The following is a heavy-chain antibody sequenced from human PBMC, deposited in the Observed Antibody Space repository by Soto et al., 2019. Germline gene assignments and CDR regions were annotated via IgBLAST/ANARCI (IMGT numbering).Heavy chain of an antibody. CDR2: ISSDGTNE. V-gene: IGHV3-30*18. Sequence: QVQLVESGGGVVQPGRSVRLSCAASGFTFRGYGIHWVRQAPGKGLEWVAVISSDGTNEYYADSVKGRFTISRDNSKNTLYLQMNSLRADHTAVYYCAKDLGGYYYYYYMDVWGKGTTVTVSS. CDR3: AKDLGGYYYYYYMDV. J-gene: IGHJ6*03. CDR1: GFTFRGYG.